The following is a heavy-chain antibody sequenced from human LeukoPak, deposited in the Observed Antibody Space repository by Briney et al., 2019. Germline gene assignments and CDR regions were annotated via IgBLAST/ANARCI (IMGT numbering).Heavy chain of an antibody. Sequence: SGPTLVKPTQTLTLTCTFSGFSLSTSGVGVGWIRQPPGKALEWLALIYWDDDKRYSPSLKSRLTITKDTSKNQVVLTMTNMDPVDTATYDCALSGQQLVPQDGWFDPFVQGTLGSISS. CDR1: GFSLSTSGVG. V-gene: IGHV2-5*02. D-gene: IGHD6-13*01. J-gene: IGHJ5*02. CDR2: IYWDDDK. CDR3: ALSGQQLVPQDGWFDP.